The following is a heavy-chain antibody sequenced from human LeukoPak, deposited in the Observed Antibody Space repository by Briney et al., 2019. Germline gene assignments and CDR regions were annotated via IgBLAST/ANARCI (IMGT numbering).Heavy chain of an antibody. V-gene: IGHV1-18*01. J-gene: IGHJ6*03. CDR1: GYTFTSYG. CDR2: ISAYNGNT. Sequence: ASVKVSCKASGYTFTSYGISWVRQAPGQGLEWMGWISAYNGNTNYAQKLQGRVTMTTDTSTSTAYMELRSLRSDDTAVHYCARMASSGWYFYYYMDVWGKGTTVTVSS. D-gene: IGHD6-19*01. CDR3: ARMASSGWYFYYYMDV.